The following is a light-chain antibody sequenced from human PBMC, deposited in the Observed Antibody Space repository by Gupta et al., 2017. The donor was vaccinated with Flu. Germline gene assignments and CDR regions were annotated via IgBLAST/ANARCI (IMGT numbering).Light chain of an antibody. Sequence: QSVLTQPPSASGTPGQRVTISCFGSSSNIGSKTVNWYQQLPGTAPRLLIYANNQRPSGVPDRFSGSNSGTSASLAISGLQSGDEADYYCATWDDSLNARVFGGGTKLTVL. CDR2: ANN. CDR1: SSNIGSKT. J-gene: IGLJ3*02. V-gene: IGLV1-44*01. CDR3: ATWDDSLNARV.